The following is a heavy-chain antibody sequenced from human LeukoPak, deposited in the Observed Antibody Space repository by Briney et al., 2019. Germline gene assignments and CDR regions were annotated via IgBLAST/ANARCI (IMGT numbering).Heavy chain of an antibody. V-gene: IGHV4-4*07. CDR3: ARQLVYSGSSIDY. Sequence: SETLSLTCSVSGDSISGYYWSWIRQPAGKGLEWIGRIYTSGSTNYNPSLKSRVTISVDTSKYQFSLKLSSVTAADTAVYYCARQLVYSGSSIDYWGQGTLVTVSS. CDR1: GDSISGYY. D-gene: IGHD1-26*01. CDR2: IYTSGST. J-gene: IGHJ4*02.